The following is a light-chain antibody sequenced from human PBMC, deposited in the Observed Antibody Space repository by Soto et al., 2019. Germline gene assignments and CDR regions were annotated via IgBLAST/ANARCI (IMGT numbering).Light chain of an antibody. CDR3: AAWDDSLNGPVV. V-gene: IGLV1-44*01. Sequence: QSVLTQPPSASGTPGQRVTISCSGSSSNIGSNTVNWYQQLPGTAPKLLIYRHNQRPSGVPDRFSGSKSGTSASLAISGLQSEDEADYYCAAWDDSLNGPVVFGGGTKLTVL. J-gene: IGLJ2*01. CDR2: RHN. CDR1: SSNIGSNT.